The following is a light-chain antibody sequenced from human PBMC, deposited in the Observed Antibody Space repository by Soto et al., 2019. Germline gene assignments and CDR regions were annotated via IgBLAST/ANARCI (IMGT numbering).Light chain of an antibody. CDR3: QAWDSSTDVV. J-gene: IGLJ2*01. Sequence: SYELTQPPSVSVSPGQTASITCSGEKLGDKYTCWYQQKPGQSPVLVIYQHSQRPSGIPGRFSGSNSGNTATLTISGTQAMDEADYYCQAWDSSTDVVFGGGTKLTVL. CDR1: KLGDKY. V-gene: IGLV3-1*01. CDR2: QHS.